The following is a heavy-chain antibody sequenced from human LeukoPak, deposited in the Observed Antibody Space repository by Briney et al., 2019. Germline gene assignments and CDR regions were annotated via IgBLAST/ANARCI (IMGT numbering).Heavy chain of an antibody. J-gene: IGHJ3*02. CDR2: INPNSGGT. CDR3: ATAGAAFDI. Sequence: ASVKVSCKASGYTFTGYYMHWVRQAPGQGLEWMGWINPNSGGTNYAQKFQGRVTMTRGTSISTAYMELSGLRSEDTAVYYCATAGAAFDIWGQGTMVTVSS. D-gene: IGHD3-10*01. CDR1: GYTFTGYY. V-gene: IGHV1-2*02.